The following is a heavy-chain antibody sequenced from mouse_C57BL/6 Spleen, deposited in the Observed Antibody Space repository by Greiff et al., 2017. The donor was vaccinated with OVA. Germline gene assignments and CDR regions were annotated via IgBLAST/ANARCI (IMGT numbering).Heavy chain of an antibody. V-gene: IGHV5-6*01. CDR1: GFTFSSYG. J-gene: IGHJ2*01. Sequence: EVKLMESGGDLVKPGGSLKLSCAASGFTFSSYGMSWVRQTPDKRLEWVATISSGGSYTYYPDNVKGRFTISRDNAKNTLYLQMSSLKSEDTAMYYCARHEGYFDYWGQGTTLTVSS. CDR3: ARHEGYFDY. CDR2: ISSGGSYT.